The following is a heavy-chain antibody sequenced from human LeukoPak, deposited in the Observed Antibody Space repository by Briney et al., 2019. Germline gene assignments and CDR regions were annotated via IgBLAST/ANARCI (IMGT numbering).Heavy chain of an antibody. CDR2: INSDGSST. J-gene: IGHJ4*02. Sequence: PGGSLRLSCAASGFTFSSYAMHWVRHAPGKGLVWVSRINSDGSSTSYADSVKGRFTISRDNAKNTLYLQMNSLRAEDTAVYYCARVGVGSSFDYWGQGTLVTVSS. V-gene: IGHV3-74*01. D-gene: IGHD2-8*01. CDR1: GFTFSSYA. CDR3: ARVGVGSSFDY.